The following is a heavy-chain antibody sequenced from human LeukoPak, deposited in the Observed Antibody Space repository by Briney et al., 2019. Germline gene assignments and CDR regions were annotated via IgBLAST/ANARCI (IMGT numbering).Heavy chain of an antibody. J-gene: IGHJ4*02. CDR3: ATDVGAD. CDR2: IKEDGSEK. CDR1: GLTFSSSW. Sequence: PGGSLRLSCAASGLTFSSSWMTWVRQTPGKGLEWVANIKEDGSEKYYVDSVKGRFTISRDNAKNSLYLQMNSLRAEDTALYYCATDVGADWGQETRVTVSS. V-gene: IGHV3-7*01.